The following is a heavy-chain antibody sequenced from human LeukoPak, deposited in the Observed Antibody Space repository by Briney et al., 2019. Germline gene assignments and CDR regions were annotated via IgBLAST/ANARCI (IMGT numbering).Heavy chain of an antibody. CDR1: GYTFTGYY. V-gene: IGHV1-2*02. D-gene: IGHD6-13*01. CDR2: INPNSGGT. Sequence: GASVKVACKASGYTFTGYYMHWVRQAPGQGLEWMGWINPNSGGTNYAQKFQGRVTMTRDTSSSTAYMELSRLRSDDTAVYYCAREIAAAGSLLYWGQGTLVTVSS. J-gene: IGHJ4*02. CDR3: AREIAAAGSLLY.